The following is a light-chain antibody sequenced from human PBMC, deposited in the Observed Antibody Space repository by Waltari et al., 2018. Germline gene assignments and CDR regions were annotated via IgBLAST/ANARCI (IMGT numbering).Light chain of an antibody. CDR3: LLYHSGAQLWV. CDR2: STS. Sequence: QTVVTQEPSLTVSPGGTVTLTCASSTGAVTSGYFPIWFQQKPGQAPRPLIYSTSNKHSLTPARFSVSLLGDKAALTLSAVQPEDESEYYCLLYHSGAQLWVFGGGTKLTVL. V-gene: IGLV7-43*01. J-gene: IGLJ3*02. CDR1: TGAVTSGYF.